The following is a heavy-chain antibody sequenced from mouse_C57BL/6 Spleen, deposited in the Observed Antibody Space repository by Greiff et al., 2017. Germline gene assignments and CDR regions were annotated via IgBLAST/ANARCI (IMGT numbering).Heavy chain of an antibody. CDR3: ARGATPGDY. Sequence: QVPLKQPGAELVRPGSSVKLSCKASGYTFTSSWMHWVKLRPIQGLEWIGNIDPSDSETHYNQKFKDKATLTVDKSSSTAYMQLSSLTSEDSAVYYCARGATPGDYWGQGTTLTVSS. J-gene: IGHJ2*01. V-gene: IGHV1-52*01. CDR2: IDPSDSET. D-gene: IGHD3-1*01. CDR1: GYTFTSSW.